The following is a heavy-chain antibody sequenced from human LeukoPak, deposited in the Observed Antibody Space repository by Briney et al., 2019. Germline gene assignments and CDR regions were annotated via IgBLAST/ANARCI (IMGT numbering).Heavy chain of an antibody. Sequence: SETLSLTCSVSGGSISSSGYYWGWIRQPPGKRLEWIGSIYYSGGTFYNPSLKSRVTISVDTSKNQFSLKLSFVTAADTAVYYCATSASGYNYAHGAWGQGTLVTVSS. V-gene: IGHV4-39*01. CDR1: GGSISSSGYY. CDR2: IYYSGGT. D-gene: IGHD5-18*01. CDR3: ATSASGYNYAHGA. J-gene: IGHJ5*02.